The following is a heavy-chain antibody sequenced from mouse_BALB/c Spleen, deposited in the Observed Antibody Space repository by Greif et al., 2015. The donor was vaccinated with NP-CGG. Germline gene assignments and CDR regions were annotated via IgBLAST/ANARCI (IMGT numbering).Heavy chain of an antibody. CDR2: ISSGSSTI. Sequence: EVQPVESGGGLVQPGGSRKLSCAASGFTFSSFGMHWVRQAPEKGLEWVAYISSGSSTIYYADTVKGRFTISRDNPKNTLFLQMTSLRSEDTAMYYCAREANYGFAYWGQGTLVTVSA. V-gene: IGHV5-17*02. D-gene: IGHD1-1*01. CDR1: GFTFSSFG. CDR3: AREANYGFAY. J-gene: IGHJ3*01.